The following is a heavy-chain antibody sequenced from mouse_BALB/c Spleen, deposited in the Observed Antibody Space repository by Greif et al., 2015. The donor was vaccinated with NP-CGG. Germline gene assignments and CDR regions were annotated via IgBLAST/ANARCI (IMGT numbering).Heavy chain of an antibody. CDR3: ASGSSFDY. CDR1: GFTFSDYY. J-gene: IGHJ2*01. D-gene: IGHD1-1*01. Sequence: EVKVLESGGGLVKPGGSLKLSCAASGFTFSDYYMYWVRQTPEKRLEWVATISDGGSYTYYPDSVKGRFTISRDNAKNNLYLQMSSLKSEDTAMYYCASGSSFDYWGQGTTLTVSS. V-gene: IGHV5-4*02. CDR2: ISDGGSYT.